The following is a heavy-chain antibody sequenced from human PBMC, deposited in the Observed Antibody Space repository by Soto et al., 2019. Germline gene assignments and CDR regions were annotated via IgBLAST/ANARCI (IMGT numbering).Heavy chain of an antibody. D-gene: IGHD2-15*01. J-gene: IGHJ6*02. CDR3: ARVRLLGSGYYGMDV. Sequence: SETLSLTCTVSGGSISSYYWSWIRQPPGKGLEWIGYMYYSGSTNYNPSLKTRVTISVDTSKNQFSLKLSSVTAADTAVYYCARVRLLGSGYYGMDVWGQGTTVT. CDR1: GGSISSYY. CDR2: MYYSGST. V-gene: IGHV4-59*01.